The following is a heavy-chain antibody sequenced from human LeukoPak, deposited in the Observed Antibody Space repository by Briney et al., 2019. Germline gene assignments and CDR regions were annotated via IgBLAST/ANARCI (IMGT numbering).Heavy chain of an antibody. J-gene: IGHJ4*02. D-gene: IGHD6-19*01. V-gene: IGHV4-34*01. CDR1: GGSFSGYY. CDR3: ASGYSSGSDDDY. CDR2: INHSGST. Sequence: PSETLSLTCAVYGGSFSGYYWSWICQPPGKGLEWIGEINHSGSTNYNPSLKSRVTISVDTSKNQFSLKLSSVTAADTAVYYCASGYSSGSDDDYWGQGTLVTVSS.